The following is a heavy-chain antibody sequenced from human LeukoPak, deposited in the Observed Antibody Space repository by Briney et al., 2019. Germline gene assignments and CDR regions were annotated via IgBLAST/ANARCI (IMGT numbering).Heavy chain of an antibody. J-gene: IGHJ3*02. CDR1: GGTFSSYA. V-gene: IGHV1-69*13. D-gene: IGHD2-15*01. CDR3: ARAYSQAHLHAFDI. Sequence: SVKVSCKASGGTFSSYAISWVRQAPGQGLEWVGGIIPIFGTANYAQKFQGRVTITADESTSTAYMELSSLRSEDTAVYYCARAYSQAHLHAFDIWGQGTMVTVSS. CDR2: IIPIFGTA.